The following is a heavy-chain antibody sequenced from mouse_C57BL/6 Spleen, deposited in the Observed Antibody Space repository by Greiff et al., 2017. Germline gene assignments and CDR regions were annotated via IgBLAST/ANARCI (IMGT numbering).Heavy chain of an antibody. CDR1: GFSLTSYG. CDR2: IWSDGST. J-gene: IGHJ3*01. Sequence: VKLVESGPGLVAPSQSLSITCTVSGFSLTSYGVHWVRQPPGKGLEWLVVIWSDGSTTYNSALISRLSISKDNSKSQVFLKMNSLHTDDTAMYYCARQIYDGYYGFAYWGQGTLVTVSA. V-gene: IGHV2-6-1*01. D-gene: IGHD2-3*01. CDR3: ARQIYDGYYGFAY.